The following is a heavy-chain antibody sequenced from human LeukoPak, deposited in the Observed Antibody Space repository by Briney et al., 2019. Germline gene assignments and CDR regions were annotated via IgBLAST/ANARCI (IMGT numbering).Heavy chain of an antibody. D-gene: IGHD5-18*01. J-gene: IGHJ3*02. CDR1: GGSISSYY. V-gene: IGHV4-59*01. CDR2: IYYSRST. Sequence: SETLSLTCTVSGGSISSYYWSWIRQPPGKGLEWIGYIYYSRSTNYNPSLKSRVTISVDTSKNQFSLKMSSVTAADTAVYYCARVNSYGGTDAFDIWGQGTMVTVSS. CDR3: ARVNSYGGTDAFDI.